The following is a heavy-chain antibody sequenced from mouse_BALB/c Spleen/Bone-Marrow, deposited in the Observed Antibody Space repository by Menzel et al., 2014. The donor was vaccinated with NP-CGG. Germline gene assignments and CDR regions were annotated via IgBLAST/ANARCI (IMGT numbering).Heavy chain of an antibody. V-gene: IGHV7-3*02. J-gene: IGHJ2*01. CDR3: ARFFNWGLDY. CDR1: GFTFTDYY. CDR2: IRNKANGYTT. D-gene: IGHD4-1*01. Sequence: EVMLVESGGGLVQPGGSLRLSCATSGFTFTDYYMSWVRQPPGKALEWLGFIRNKANGYTTEYSASVKGWFTISRDNSKSILYLQMNTLRAEDSATYYCARFFNWGLDYWGQGTTLTVSS.